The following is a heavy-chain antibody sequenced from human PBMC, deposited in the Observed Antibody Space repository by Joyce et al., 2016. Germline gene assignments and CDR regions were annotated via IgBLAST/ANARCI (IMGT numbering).Heavy chain of an antibody. J-gene: IGHJ6*03. CDR2: INPNGGDT. CDR1: GYIFTDYF. D-gene: IGHD3-10*01. CDR3: ARASNGGDGTIDKGMDV. V-gene: IGHV1-2*04. Sequence: QVQLVQSGAEVTKPRASVKVSCKASGYIFTDYFIHWVRRAPGQGLEWMGCINPNGGDTHSSQKLQGWFTLTLYTAISTAYSELRRLKSDDTAIYYCARASNGGDGTIDKGMDVWGEGSTVSVSS.